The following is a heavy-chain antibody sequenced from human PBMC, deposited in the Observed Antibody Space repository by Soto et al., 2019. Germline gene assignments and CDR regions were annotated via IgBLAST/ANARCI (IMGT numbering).Heavy chain of an antibody. CDR2: IIPIFGTA. V-gene: IGHV1-69*13. D-gene: IGHD3-9*01. CDR3: ARAPPYYDILTGYSPGAFDY. J-gene: IGHJ4*02. CDR1: GGTFSSYA. Sequence: ASVKVSCKASGGTFSSYAISWVRQAPGQGLEWMGGIIPIFGTANYAQKFQGRVTITADESTSTAYMELSSLRSEDTAVYYCARAPPYYDILTGYSPGAFDYWGQG.